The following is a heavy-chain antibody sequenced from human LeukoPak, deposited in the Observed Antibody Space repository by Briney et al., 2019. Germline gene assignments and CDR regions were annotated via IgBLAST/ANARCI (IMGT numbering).Heavy chain of an antibody. CDR3: AKDEYFDWLSSWWH. CDR1: GGSFSGYY. Sequence: PSETLSLTCAVYGGSFSGYYWSWVRQTPGKGLEWVSAISGSGSYTYYADSVKGRFTISRDNSKNTVYLQMNSLRAEDTAVYYCAKDEYFDWLSSWWHWGQGTLVIVSS. CDR2: ISGSGSYT. V-gene: IGHV3-23*01. J-gene: IGHJ1*01. D-gene: IGHD3-9*01.